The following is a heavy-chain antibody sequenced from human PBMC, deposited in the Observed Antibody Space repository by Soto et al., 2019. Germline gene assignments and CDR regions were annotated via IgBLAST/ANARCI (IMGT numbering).Heavy chain of an antibody. J-gene: IGHJ3*02. V-gene: IGHV1-69*13. CDR2: IIPIFGTA. D-gene: IGHD6-13*01. CDR3: ARSEGGSSYAFDI. CDR1: GGTFSSYA. Sequence: SVKVSCKASGGTFSSYAISWVRQAPGQGLEWMGGIIPIFGTANYAQKFQGRVTITADESTSTAYMELSSLRSEDTAVYYCARSEGGSSYAFDIWGQGTMVTVSS.